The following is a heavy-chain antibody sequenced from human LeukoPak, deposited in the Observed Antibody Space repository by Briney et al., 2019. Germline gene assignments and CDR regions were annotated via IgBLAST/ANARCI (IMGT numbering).Heavy chain of an antibody. D-gene: IGHD2-2*01. J-gene: IGHJ4*02. CDR2: INPNSGGT. CDR3: ARSLRGIVVVPAAMALDY. Sequence: ASVKVSCKASGYTFTGYYMHWVRQAPGQGLEWMGWINPNSGGTNYAQKFQGRVTMTRDTSISTAYMELSRLRSDDTAVYYCARSLRGIVVVPAAMALDYWGQGTLVTVSS. CDR1: GYTFTGYY. V-gene: IGHV1-2*02.